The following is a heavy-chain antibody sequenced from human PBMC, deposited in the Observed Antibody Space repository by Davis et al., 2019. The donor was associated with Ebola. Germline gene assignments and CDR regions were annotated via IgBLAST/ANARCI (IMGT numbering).Heavy chain of an antibody. V-gene: IGHV1-58*02. D-gene: IGHD4-23*01. J-gene: IGHJ5*02. CDR1: GFTFSSSG. Sequence: SAKVSCKAFGFTFSSSGMQWVRQARGHHLEWIGGIVVGSGNTNYAQKFQGRVTITADESTSTAYMELSSLRSEDTAVYYCARDLGGIAPFNWFDPWGQGTLVTVSS. CDR2: IVVGSGNT. CDR3: ARDLGGIAPFNWFDP.